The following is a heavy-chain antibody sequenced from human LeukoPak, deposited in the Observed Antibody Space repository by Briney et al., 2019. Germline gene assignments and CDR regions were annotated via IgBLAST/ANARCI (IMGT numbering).Heavy chain of an antibody. D-gene: IGHD3-10*01. CDR2: INHSGTT. V-gene: IGHV4-34*01. Sequence: PSETLSLTCAVYGGSFSAYYWSWIRQPPGKGLEWIGEINHSGTTNYNPSLKSRVTISVDTSNNQFSLKLSSVTAADTAVYYCARDIGYGSGSSFDYWGQGTLVTVSS. CDR3: ARDIGYGSGSSFDY. CDR1: GGSFSAYY. J-gene: IGHJ4*02.